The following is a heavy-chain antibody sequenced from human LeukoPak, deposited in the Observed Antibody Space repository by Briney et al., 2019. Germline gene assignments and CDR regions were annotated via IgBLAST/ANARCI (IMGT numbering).Heavy chain of an antibody. V-gene: IGHV3-30-3*01. CDR2: ISYDGSNK. CDR1: GFTFSSYA. CDR3: ASTWIQRPYYFDY. J-gene: IGHJ4*02. D-gene: IGHD5-18*01. Sequence: GGSLRLSCAASGFTFSSYAMHWVRQAPGKGLEWVAVISYDGSNKNYADSVKGRFTISRDNSKNTLYLQMNSLRAEDTAVYYCASTWIQRPYYFDYWGQGTLVTVSS.